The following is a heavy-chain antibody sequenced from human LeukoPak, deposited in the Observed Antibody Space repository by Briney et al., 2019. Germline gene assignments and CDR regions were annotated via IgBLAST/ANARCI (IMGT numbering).Heavy chain of an antibody. D-gene: IGHD3-22*01. Sequence: GGSLRLSCAASGFIFSSYGMNWVRQAPGKGLEWVSYISSGSSTVYYADSVKGRFTISRGNAKNSLYLQMNSLRAEDTAVYYCARDRAFDSSGYSNWGQGTLVTVSS. V-gene: IGHV3-48*01. J-gene: IGHJ4*02. CDR1: GFIFSSYG. CDR2: ISSGSSTV. CDR3: ARDRAFDSSGYSN.